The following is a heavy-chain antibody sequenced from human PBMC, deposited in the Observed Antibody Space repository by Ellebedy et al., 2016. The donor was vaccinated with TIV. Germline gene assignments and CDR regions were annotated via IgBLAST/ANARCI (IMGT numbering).Heavy chain of an antibody. V-gene: IGHV4-59*11. CDR3: ARTGYSNGGDY. J-gene: IGHJ4*02. CDR2: VYHTVST. Sequence: MPSETLSLTCAVSGVSISIHYWSWIREPPGKGLEWIGHVYHTVSTSYNPSLKNRVTISIDTSNNQFSLNLTSVTAADAAVYYCARTGYSNGGDYWGQGTLVTVSS. D-gene: IGHD6-19*01. CDR1: GVSISIHY.